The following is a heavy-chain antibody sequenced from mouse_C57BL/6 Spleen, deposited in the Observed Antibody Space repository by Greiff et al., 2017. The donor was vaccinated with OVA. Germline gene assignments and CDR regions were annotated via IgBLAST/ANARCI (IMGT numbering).Heavy chain of an antibody. Sequence: QVQLQQSGAELVKPGASVKISCKASGYAFSGYWMNWVKQRPGKGLEWIGQIYPGAGDTNYNGKFKGKATLTADKSSSTAYMQLSSRTSEDAAVYVCARLKQYYCDYWGQGTTLTVSA. J-gene: IGHJ2*01. V-gene: IGHV1-80*01. CDR1: GYAFSGYW. CDR3: ARLKQYYCDY. CDR2: IYPGAGDT.